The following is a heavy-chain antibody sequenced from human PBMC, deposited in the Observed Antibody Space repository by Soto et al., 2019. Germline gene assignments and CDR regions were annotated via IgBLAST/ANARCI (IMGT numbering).Heavy chain of an antibody. Sequence: PGGSLRLSCAASGFRFSDHYMTWIRQPPGKGLESVSNISCEGTSIYHEDSVKGRFTVPRANPKTTVYLKMHTRRAEDTAVYYCESEPYYYASGFWGQGTLV. D-gene: IGHD3-10*01. CDR3: ESEPYYYASGF. CDR2: ISCEGTSI. J-gene: IGHJ4*02. V-gene: IGHV3-11*01. CDR1: GFRFSDHY.